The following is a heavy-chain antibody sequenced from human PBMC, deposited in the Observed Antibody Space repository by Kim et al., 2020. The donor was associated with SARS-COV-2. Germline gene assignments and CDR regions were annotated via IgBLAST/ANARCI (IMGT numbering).Heavy chain of an antibody. CDR3: AHLSHSSFWYFDL. CDR2: VYWDDDK. V-gene: IGHV2-5*02. Sequence: SGPTLVNPTETLTLTCSFSGFSFSSSRVAVGWIRQPPGKALEWLALVYWDDDKRYSPSLKNRLTISKDTSKNQVVFTMTDMDPVDTGTYFCAHLSHSSFWYFDLWGRGTLITVSS. CDR1: GFSFSSSRVA. J-gene: IGHJ2*01.